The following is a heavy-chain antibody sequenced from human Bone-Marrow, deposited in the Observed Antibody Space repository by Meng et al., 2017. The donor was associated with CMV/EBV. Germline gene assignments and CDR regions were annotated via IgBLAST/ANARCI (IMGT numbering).Heavy chain of an antibody. CDR1: FDDYG. CDR3: ARATLPHYYDSSGYYVAFDY. J-gene: IGHJ4*02. D-gene: IGHD3-22*01. V-gene: IGHV3-20*03. Sequence: FDDYGMSWVWQAPGKGLEWVSGINWNGGSTAYADSVKGRFTISRNNAKKSLYLQMNSLRAEDTALYYCARATLPHYYDSSGYYVAFDYWGQGTLVTVSS. CDR2: INWNGGST.